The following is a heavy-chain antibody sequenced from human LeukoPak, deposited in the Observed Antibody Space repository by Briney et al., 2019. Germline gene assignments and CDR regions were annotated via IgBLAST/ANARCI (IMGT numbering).Heavy chain of an antibody. J-gene: IGHJ3*02. CDR2: IYYSGST. CDR1: GGSISSYY. D-gene: IGHD3-10*01. V-gene: IGHV4-59*12. CDR3: ARSIRGDAFDI. Sequence: SETLSLTCTVSGGSISSYYWSWIRQPPGKGLEWIGYIYYSGSTNYNPSLKSRVTMSVDTSKNQFSLKLRSVTAADTAVYNCARSIRGDAFDIWGQGTMVTVSS.